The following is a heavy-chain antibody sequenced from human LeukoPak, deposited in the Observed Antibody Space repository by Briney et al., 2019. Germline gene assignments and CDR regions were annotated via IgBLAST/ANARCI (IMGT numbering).Heavy chain of an antibody. V-gene: IGHV3-21*01. J-gene: IGHJ4*02. Sequence: GGSLRLSCAASGFTFSSYSMNWVRQAPRKGLEWVSSISSSSSYIYYADSVKGRFTISRDNAKNSLYLQMNSLRAEDTAVYYCARAQIVVVSDYWGQGTLVTVSS. CDR3: ARAQIVVVSDY. CDR2: ISSSSSYI. D-gene: IGHD3-22*01. CDR1: GFTFSSYS.